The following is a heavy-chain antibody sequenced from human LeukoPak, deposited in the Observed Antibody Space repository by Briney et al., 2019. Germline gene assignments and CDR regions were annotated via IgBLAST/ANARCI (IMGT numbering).Heavy chain of an antibody. CDR3: ARGGSGSLTDAFDI. CDR2: ISYDGSNK. V-gene: IGHV3-30*03. CDR1: GFTFSSYG. D-gene: IGHD3-10*01. Sequence: GGSLRLSCAASGFTFSSYGMHWVRQAPGKGLEWVAVISYDGSNKYYADSVKGRFTIFRDSAKNSLYLQMSSLRAEDTAVYYCARGGSGSLTDAFDIWGQGTMVTVSS. J-gene: IGHJ3*02.